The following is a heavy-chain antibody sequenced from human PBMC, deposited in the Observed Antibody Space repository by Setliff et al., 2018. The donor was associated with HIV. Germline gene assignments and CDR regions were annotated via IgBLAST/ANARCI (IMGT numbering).Heavy chain of an antibody. D-gene: IGHD2-2*01. CDR2: VSHSGDT. CDR3: ARTRGRALLSYYFDS. CDR1: PGSISAYY. V-gene: IGHV4-59*01. J-gene: IGHJ4*02. Sequence: PSETLSLTCSVSPGSISAYYWSWVRQPPGRGLEWIGYVSHSGDTSYNPSLNSRVTMSVDTSRDQFSLILKSVTAADTAVYYCARTRGRALLSYYFDSWGQGRLVTVSS.